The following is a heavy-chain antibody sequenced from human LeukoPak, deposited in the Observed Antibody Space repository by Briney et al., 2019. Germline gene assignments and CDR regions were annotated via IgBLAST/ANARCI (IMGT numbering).Heavy chain of an antibody. D-gene: IGHD3-10*01. Sequence: PGGSLRLSCAASGFTFSSYSMNWVRQAPRKGLEWVSSISSSSSYTYYADSVKGRFTISRDNAKNPLYLQMNSLRAEDTAVYYCARDLSGSYPDFDYWGQGTLVTVSS. CDR1: GFTFSSYS. CDR2: ISSSSSYT. CDR3: ARDLSGSYPDFDY. J-gene: IGHJ4*02. V-gene: IGHV3-21*01.